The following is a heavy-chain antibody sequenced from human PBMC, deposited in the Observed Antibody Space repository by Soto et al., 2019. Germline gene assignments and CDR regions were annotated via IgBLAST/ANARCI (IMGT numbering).Heavy chain of an antibody. D-gene: IGHD2-2*01. V-gene: IGHV4-59*11. CDR1: GGTMRGHY. CDR2: IYYSGST. CDR3: AGGAAALYGMDV. Sequence: SETLSVNWTVSGGTMRGHYWSWIRQPPGKGLEWIGNIYYSGSTNYTPSLKSRVTLSVDTSKNQFSLKVSSVTAADTAVYYCAGGAAALYGMDVWRHGTTVTVS. J-gene: IGHJ6*02.